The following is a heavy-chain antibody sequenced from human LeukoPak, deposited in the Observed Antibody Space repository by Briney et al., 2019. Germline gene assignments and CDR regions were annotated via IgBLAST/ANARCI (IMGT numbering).Heavy chain of an antibody. D-gene: IGHD3-22*01. V-gene: IGHV3-30-3*01. Sequence: GGSLRLSCAASGLTFSSYAMHWVRQAPGKGLEWVAVISYDGSNKYYADSVKGRFTITRDNSKNTLYLQMNSLRAEDTAVYYCARPDYYDSTDDAFDIWGQGTMVTVSS. CDR3: ARPDYYDSTDDAFDI. J-gene: IGHJ3*02. CDR2: ISYDGSNK. CDR1: GLTFSSYA.